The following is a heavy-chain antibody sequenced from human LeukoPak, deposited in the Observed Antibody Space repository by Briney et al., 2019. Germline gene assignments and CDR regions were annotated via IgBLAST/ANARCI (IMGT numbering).Heavy chain of an antibody. CDR3: AKSLGGYSYGPLDY. Sequence: PGGSLRLSCAASGFTFSSYAMSWVRQAPGKGLEWVSAISGSGGSTYYADSVKGRFTISRDNSKNTLYPQMNSLRAEDTAVYYCAKSLGGYSYGPLDYWGQGTLVTVSS. CDR1: GFTFSSYA. D-gene: IGHD5-18*01. V-gene: IGHV3-23*01. CDR2: ISGSGGST. J-gene: IGHJ4*02.